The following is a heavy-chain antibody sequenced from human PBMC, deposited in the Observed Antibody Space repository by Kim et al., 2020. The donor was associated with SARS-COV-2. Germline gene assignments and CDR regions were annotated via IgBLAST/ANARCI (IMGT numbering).Heavy chain of an antibody. J-gene: IGHJ4*02. D-gene: IGHD6-19*01. Sequence: GGSLRLSCAASGFTFTTYAMGWVRQAPGKGLEWVSGVSGTGGGTYYADSVKGRFTISRDNSKGMVYLQMMSLRAEDTAVYYCAKGIRAEDWGQGTLVTVSS. CDR1: GFTFTTYA. CDR2: VSGTGGGT. CDR3: AKGIRAED. V-gene: IGHV3-23*01.